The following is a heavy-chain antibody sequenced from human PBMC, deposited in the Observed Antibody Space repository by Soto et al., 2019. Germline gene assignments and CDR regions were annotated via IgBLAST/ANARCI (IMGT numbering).Heavy chain of an antibody. Sequence: QVQLVQSGAEVKKPGSSVKVSCKASGGTFSSYAISWVRQAPGQGLEWMGGIIPIFGTANYAQKFQGRVTITADESTSTAYMELSSLRSEDTAVYYCARDLGWELWAPHTGMDVWGQGTTVTVSS. CDR3: ARDLGWELWAPHTGMDV. J-gene: IGHJ6*02. D-gene: IGHD1-26*01. V-gene: IGHV1-69*01. CDR2: IIPIFGTA. CDR1: GGTFSSYA.